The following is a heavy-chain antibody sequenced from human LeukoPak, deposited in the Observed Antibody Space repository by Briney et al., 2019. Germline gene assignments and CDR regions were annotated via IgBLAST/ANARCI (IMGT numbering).Heavy chain of an antibody. CDR2: ISTSSSYI. D-gene: IGHD5-18*01. CDR1: GFTYSTYS. Sequence: GGSLRRTCAASGFTYSTYSMNWVRQAPGKGLEWVSSISTSSSYINYADSVKGRFTISRDNAKNSLYLQMNSLRAEDTAVYYCAREGVDTAMAYDYWGQGTLVTVSS. CDR3: AREGVDTAMAYDY. J-gene: IGHJ4*02. V-gene: IGHV3-21*01.